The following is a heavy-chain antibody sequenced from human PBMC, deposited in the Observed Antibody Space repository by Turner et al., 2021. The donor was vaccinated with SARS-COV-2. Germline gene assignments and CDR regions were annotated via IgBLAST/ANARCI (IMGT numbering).Heavy chain of an antibody. CDR2: IYYSGRT. D-gene: IGHD3-10*01. V-gene: IGHV4-39*01. CDR3: MRHDHYGSASINWFNS. CDR1: GDSISTSHDY. Sequence: QLQLQDSGPGLVRPSETLSLICTVSGDSISTSHDYWGWIRQLPGKGLEWIGNIYYSGRTFYNPSVKSRVTISVDTSKNEFSLQLSSVTAADTAVYYCMRHDHYGSASINWFNSWGQGTLVTVSS. J-gene: IGHJ5*01.